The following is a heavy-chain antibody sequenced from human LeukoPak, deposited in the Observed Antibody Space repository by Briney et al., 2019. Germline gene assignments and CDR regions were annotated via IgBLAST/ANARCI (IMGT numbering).Heavy chain of an antibody. V-gene: IGHV4-31*03. CDR3: ARAGSSWDPERHFDY. J-gene: IGHJ4*02. CDR1: GGSISSGGYY. CDR2: IYYSGST. D-gene: IGHD1-14*01. Sequence: SQTLSLTCTVSGGSISSGGYYWSWIRQHPGKGLEWIGYIYYSGSTYYNPSLKSRVTISVDTSKNQFSLKLSSVTAADTAVYYCARAGSSWDPERHFDYWGQGTLVTVSS.